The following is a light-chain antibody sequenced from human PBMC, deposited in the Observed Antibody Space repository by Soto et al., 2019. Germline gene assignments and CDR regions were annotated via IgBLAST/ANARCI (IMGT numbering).Light chain of an antibody. Sequence: LQMPQSQSSLSVSLGNRLILNCPASQGISSYLAWYQQKPGKAPKPLIYEASILQSGVPSRFSGSGSGTDFTLTISSLQPEDFATYYCQQLNSYPVTFGQGTRLEIK. CDR2: EAS. CDR1: QGISSY. J-gene: IGKJ5*01. CDR3: QQLNSYPVT. V-gene: IGKV1-9*01.